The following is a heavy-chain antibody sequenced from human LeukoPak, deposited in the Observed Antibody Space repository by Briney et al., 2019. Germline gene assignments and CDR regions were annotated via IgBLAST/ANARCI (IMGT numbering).Heavy chain of an antibody. CDR1: GGSISSYY. J-gene: IGHJ3*02. D-gene: IGHD3-22*01. Sequence: PSETLSLTCTVSGGSISSYYWSWIRQPPGKGLEWIGRIYTSGSTNYNPSLKSRVTMSVDTSKNQFSLKLSSVTAADTAVYYCATTYYYDSSGSDAFDIWGQGTMVTVSS. CDR3: ATTYYYDSSGSDAFDI. CDR2: IYTSGST. V-gene: IGHV4-4*07.